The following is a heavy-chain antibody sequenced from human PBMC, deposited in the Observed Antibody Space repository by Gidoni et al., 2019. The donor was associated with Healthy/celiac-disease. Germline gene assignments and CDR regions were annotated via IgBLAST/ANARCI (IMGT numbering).Heavy chain of an antibody. CDR2: IWYDGSNK. D-gene: IGHD3-22*01. V-gene: IGHV3-33*01. CDR1: GFTFSSYG. J-gene: IGHJ5*02. CDR3: ARAGGSMSWFDP. Sequence: QVQLVESGGGVVQPGRSLSLSCAASGFTFSSYGMHWVRQAPGKGLEWVAVIWYDGSNKYYADSVKGRFTISRDNSKNTLYLQMNSLRAEDTAVYYCARAGGSMSWFDPWGQGTLVTVSS.